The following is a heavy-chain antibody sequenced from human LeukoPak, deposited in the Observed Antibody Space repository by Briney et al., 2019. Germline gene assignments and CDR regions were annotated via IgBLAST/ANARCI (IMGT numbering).Heavy chain of an antibody. CDR2: IYSSGST. D-gene: IGHD2-21*02. J-gene: IGHJ4*02. CDR1: GGSINSYY. Sequence: PSETLSLTCTVSGGSINSYYWSWIRQPPGKGLEWIGYIYSSGSTNYNPSLKSRVTMSVDTSKNQFSLKLSSVTAADTAVYYCTRTQDVTAIDYWGQGILVTVSS. CDR3: TRTQDVTAIDY. V-gene: IGHV4-59*01.